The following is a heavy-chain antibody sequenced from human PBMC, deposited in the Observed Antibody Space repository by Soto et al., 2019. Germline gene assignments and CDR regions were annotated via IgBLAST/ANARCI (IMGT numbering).Heavy chain of an antibody. V-gene: IGHV3-30*18. CDR1: GFTFSSYG. D-gene: IGHD5-18*01. Sequence: GGSLRLSCAASGFTFSSYGMHWVRQAPGKGLEWVAFISYDGSNKYYADSVKGRFTISRDNSKNTLYLQMNSLRAEETAVYYCAKDISHGYPTWFDPWGKGTLLTVSS. J-gene: IGHJ5*02. CDR3: AKDISHGYPTWFDP. CDR2: ISYDGSNK.